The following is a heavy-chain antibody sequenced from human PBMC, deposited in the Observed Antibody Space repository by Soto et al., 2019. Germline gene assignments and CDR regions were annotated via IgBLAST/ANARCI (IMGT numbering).Heavy chain of an antibody. V-gene: IGHV1-69*01. CDR1: GGIFSTYA. Sequence: QVQLVQSGAEVKKPGSSVKVSCKASGGIFSTYAISWLQQAPGQGLEWMGGIIPIFGTPNYAQRFQGRVTITADECTSTAYMELSRLRSEDTAVYYWARDRDANGSRNYYNRIDFWGQGTLVTVSS. CDR2: IIPIFGTP. D-gene: IGHD3-10*01. CDR3: ARDRDANGSRNYYNRIDF. J-gene: IGHJ4*02.